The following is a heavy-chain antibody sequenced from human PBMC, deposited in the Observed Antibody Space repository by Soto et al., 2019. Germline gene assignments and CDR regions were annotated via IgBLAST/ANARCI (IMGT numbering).Heavy chain of an antibody. CDR3: ARDLGIAAAGRDLYYYGMDV. CDR1: GGSISSGGYY. J-gene: IGHJ6*02. D-gene: IGHD6-13*01. Sequence: PSETLSLTCTVSGGSISSGGYYWSWIRQHPGKGLEWIGYIYYSGSTYYNPSLKSRVTISVDTSKNQFSLKLSSVTAADTAVYYCARDLGIAAAGRDLYYYGMDVWGQGTTVTVSS. CDR2: IYYSGST. V-gene: IGHV4-31*03.